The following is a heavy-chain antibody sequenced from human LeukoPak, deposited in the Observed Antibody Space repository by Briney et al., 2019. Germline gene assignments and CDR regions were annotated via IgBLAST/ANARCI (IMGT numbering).Heavy chain of an antibody. CDR1: GFTFSTYV. J-gene: IGHJ5*02. CDR2: ISGSGGST. CDR3: AVRGYVVVVGASWFDP. Sequence: GGSLRLSCAASGFTFSTYVMTWVRQAPGKGLEWVSSISGSGGSTWYVDSVKGRFTVSRDNSKNTLYLQMNSLRAEDTAVYYCAVRGYVVVVGASWFDPWGQGTLVTVSS. D-gene: IGHD2-15*01. V-gene: IGHV3-23*01.